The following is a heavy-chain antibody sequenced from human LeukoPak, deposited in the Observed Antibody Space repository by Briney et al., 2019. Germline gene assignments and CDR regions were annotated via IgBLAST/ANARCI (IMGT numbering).Heavy chain of an antibody. J-gene: IGHJ4*02. Sequence: PGGSLRLSCAASGFTFSGHGMNWVRQAPGKGREWVAFIRYDGSNKYYADSVKGRFTISRDNSKNTLYLQMNSLRPEDTAVYNCAKDYCETSGYYYVFDNWGQGTLVTVSS. D-gene: IGHD3-22*01. CDR2: IRYDGSNK. V-gene: IGHV3-30*02. CDR1: GFTFSGHG. CDR3: AKDYCETSGYYYVFDN.